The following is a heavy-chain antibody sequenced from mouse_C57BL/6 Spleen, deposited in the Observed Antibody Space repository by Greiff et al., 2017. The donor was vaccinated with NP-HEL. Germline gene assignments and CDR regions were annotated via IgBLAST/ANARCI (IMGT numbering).Heavy chain of an antibody. V-gene: IGHV1-4*01. CDR1: GYTFTSYT. J-gene: IGHJ3*01. CDR2: INPSSGYT. D-gene: IGHD2-2*01. CDR3: ARYGYDDWFAY. Sequence: QVQLQQSGAELARPGASVKMSCKASGYTFTSYTMHWVKQRPGQGLEWIGYINPSSGYTKYNQKFKDKATLTADKSSSTAYMQLSSLTSEDSAVYYCARYGYDDWFAYWGQGTLVTVSA.